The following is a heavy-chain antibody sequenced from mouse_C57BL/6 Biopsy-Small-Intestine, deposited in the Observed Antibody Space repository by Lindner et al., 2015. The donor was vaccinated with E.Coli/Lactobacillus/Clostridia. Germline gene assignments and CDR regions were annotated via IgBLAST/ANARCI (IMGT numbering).Heavy chain of an antibody. Sequence: VQLQGVWGGLVNPGGSLKLSCVASGFTFSSYAMSWVRQTPEKRLEWVATISDGGNYTYYPDNVKGRFTISRDNAKNSLYLQMSHLKSEDTAMYYCARDQTVDAMDYWGQGTSVTVSS. V-gene: IGHV5-4*01. D-gene: IGHD4-1*01. CDR2: ISDGGNYT. J-gene: IGHJ4*01. CDR3: ARDQTVDAMDY. CDR1: GFTFSSYA.